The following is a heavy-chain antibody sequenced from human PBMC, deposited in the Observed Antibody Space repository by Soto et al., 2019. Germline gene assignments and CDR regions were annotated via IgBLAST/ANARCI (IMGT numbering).Heavy chain of an antibody. CDR1: GGSISSSSYY. D-gene: IGHD6-13*01. Sequence: PSETLSLTCTVSGGSISSSSYYWGWIRQPPGKGLEWIGSIYYSGSTYYNPSLKSRVTISVDTSKNQFSLKLSSVTAADTSVYYCARGVIAAAGTPFDYWGRGTLVTVSS. J-gene: IGHJ4*02. V-gene: IGHV4-39*01. CDR3: ARGVIAAAGTPFDY. CDR2: IYYSGST.